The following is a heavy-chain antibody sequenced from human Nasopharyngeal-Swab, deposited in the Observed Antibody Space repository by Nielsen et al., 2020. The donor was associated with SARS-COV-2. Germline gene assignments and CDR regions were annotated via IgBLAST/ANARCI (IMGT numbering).Heavy chain of an antibody. J-gene: IGHJ6*03. D-gene: IGHD6-13*01. CDR1: GGSISSYS. V-gene: IGHV4-59*01. CDR2: IDYSGST. Sequence: SETLSLTCAVSGGSISSYSWSWIRLPPGKGLEWIGYIDYSGSTNYSPSLKSRVTISVDTSKNQFSLKLNSVTAADTAVYYCARTAGYYYMDVWGKGTTVTVSS. CDR3: ARTAGYYYMDV.